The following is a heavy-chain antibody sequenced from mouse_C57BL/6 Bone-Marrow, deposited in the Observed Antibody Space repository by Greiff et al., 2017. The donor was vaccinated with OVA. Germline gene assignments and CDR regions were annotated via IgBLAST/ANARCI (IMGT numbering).Heavy chain of an antibody. CDR2: IDPNSGGT. CDR1: GYTFTSYW. J-gene: IGHJ4*01. V-gene: IGHV1-72*01. CDR3: ARPTVVAPYYAMDY. Sequence: QVQLQQSGAELVKPGASVKLSCKASGYTFTSYWMHWVKQRPGRGLEWIGRIDPNSGGTKYNEKFKSKATLTVDKPSSTAYMQLSSLTSEDSAVYYCARPTVVAPYYAMDYWGQGTSVTVSS. D-gene: IGHD1-1*01.